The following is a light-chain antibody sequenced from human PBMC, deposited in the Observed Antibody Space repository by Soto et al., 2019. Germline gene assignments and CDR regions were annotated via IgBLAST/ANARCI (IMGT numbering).Light chain of an antibody. CDR2: EVS. CDR3: ISYTSSSPYWV. CDR1: SSDVGGYNY. V-gene: IGLV2-14*01. Sequence: QSVLTQPASVSGSPGQSITISCTGTSSDVGGYNYVSWYQQHPGKAPKLMIYEVSNRPSGVSNRFSGSKSGNTASLTISGLQAEDEADYYCISYTSSSPYWVFGGGTKLTVL. J-gene: IGLJ3*02.